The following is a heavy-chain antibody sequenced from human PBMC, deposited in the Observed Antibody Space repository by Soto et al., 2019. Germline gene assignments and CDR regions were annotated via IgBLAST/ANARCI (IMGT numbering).Heavy chain of an antibody. V-gene: IGHV4-34*01. Sequence: SENPSLTCAVYGGSFSGYYWSWIRQPPGKGLEWIGEINHSGSTNYNPSLKGRVTISVDTSKNQFSLKLSSVTAADTAVYYCARVYSTYYYYYGMDVWGQGNTVT. D-gene: IGHD5-18*01. CDR2: INHSGST. J-gene: IGHJ6*02. CDR3: ARVYSTYYYYYGMDV. CDR1: GGSFSGYY.